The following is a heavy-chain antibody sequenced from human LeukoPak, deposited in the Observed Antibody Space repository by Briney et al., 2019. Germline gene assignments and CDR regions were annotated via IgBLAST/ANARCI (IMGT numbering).Heavy chain of an antibody. D-gene: IGHD4-17*01. CDR3: ARVQLTVTQPLYAFDI. CDR2: IYHDGST. CDR1: GFSISSDYY. J-gene: IGHJ3*02. V-gene: IGHV4-38-2*02. Sequence: SETLSLTCNVLGFSISSDYYWGWIRQPPGEGLEWIATIYHDGSTYYNPSLKGRVIISLDTSKNQFSLTLTYMTAADTAVYYCARVQLTVTQPLYAFDIWGQGTMVTVSS.